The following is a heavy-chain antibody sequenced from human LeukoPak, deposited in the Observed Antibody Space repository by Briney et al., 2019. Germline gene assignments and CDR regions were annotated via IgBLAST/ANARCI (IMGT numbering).Heavy chain of an antibody. D-gene: IGHD3-3*01. CDR2: IKYDGSRT. CDR3: IKDTIFTVDPFDY. V-gene: IGHV3-30*02. Sequence: PGGSLRLSCVVSGMTFERHGMHWVRQPTGKGLEWLAFIKYDGSRTDYEDSVKGRFTVSRDNSRNTLYLEMNSLRAEDTAVYYCIKDTIFTVDPFDYWGQGTLVTVSS. J-gene: IGHJ4*02. CDR1: GMTFERHG.